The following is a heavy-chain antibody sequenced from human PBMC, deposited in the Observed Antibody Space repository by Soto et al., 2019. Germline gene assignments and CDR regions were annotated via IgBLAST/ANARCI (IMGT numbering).Heavy chain of an antibody. CDR3: ARDITRFGELLYN. D-gene: IGHD3-10*01. V-gene: IGHV3-30*04. CDR1: GFTFSSYA. J-gene: IGHJ4*02. Sequence: PGGSLRLSCAASGFTFSSYAMHWVRQAPGKGLEWVAVISYDGSNKYYADSVKGRFTISRDNSKNTLYLQMNSLRAEDTAVYYCARDITRFGELLYNWGQGTLVTVSS. CDR2: ISYDGSNK.